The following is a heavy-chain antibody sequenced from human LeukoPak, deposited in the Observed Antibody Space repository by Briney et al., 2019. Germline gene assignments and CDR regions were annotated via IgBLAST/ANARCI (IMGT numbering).Heavy chain of an antibody. V-gene: IGHV3-73*01. CDR2: IRTKTHKYAT. D-gene: IGHD3-10*01. CDR1: GFTFSGSA. Sequence: PGGSLRLSCAGSGFTFSGSAMHWVRLTSGKGLEWLGYIRTKTHKYATLYAASVKGRFTISRDDSKNSLYLQMNSLKTEDTAVYYCAREGKRITLVRGVITPRGSYYLDVWGKGTTVTVSS. CDR3: AREGKRITLVRGVITPRGSYYLDV. J-gene: IGHJ6*03.